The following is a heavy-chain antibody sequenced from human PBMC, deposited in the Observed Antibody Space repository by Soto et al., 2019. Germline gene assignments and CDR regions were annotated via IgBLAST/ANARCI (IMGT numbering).Heavy chain of an antibody. J-gene: IGHJ4*02. V-gene: IGHV3-53*01. Sequence: VQLVESGGGLIQPGGSLRLSCAASGFAVSNNHMTWVRQAAGKRLELVSFVHSGDSTSYADSVKGRFTISRDNSKNTLYLQIDSLRAENTAIYFCAGRLTTAASLDYWGRGTLVTFSS. CDR3: AGRLTTAASLDY. CDR1: GFAVSNNH. D-gene: IGHD3-16*01. CDR2: VHSGDST.